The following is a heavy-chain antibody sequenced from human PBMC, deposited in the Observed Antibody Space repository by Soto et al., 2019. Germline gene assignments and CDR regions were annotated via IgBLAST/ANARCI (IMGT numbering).Heavy chain of an antibody. CDR2: IHYSGST. V-gene: IGHV4-59*01. J-gene: IGHJ4*02. D-gene: IGHD5-18*01. CDR3: ARLPGNSYGLFDY. CDR1: GGSISTYY. Sequence: SETLSLTCTVSGGSISTYYWSWIRQSPGKGLEWIAYIHYSGSTSYNPSLKSRVTISLDTSRIQFSLELRSVTAADSAVYYCARLPGNSYGLFDYWGQGTLVTVSS.